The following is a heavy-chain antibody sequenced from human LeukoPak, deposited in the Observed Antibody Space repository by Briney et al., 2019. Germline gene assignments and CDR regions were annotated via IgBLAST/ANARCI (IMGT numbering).Heavy chain of an antibody. CDR2: IIPIFGTA. J-gene: IGHJ4*02. Sequence: SVKVSCKASGGTFSSYAISWVRQAPGQGLEWMGGIIPIFGTANYAQKFQGRVTITADKSTSTAYMELSSLRSEDTAVYYCATIHGGYYSYYFDYWGQGTLVTVSS. CDR1: GGTFSSYA. V-gene: IGHV1-69*06. D-gene: IGHD3-3*01. CDR3: ATIHGGYYSYYFDY.